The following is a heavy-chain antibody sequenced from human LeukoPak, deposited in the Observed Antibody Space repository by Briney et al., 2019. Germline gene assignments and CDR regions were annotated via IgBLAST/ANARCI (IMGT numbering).Heavy chain of an antibody. V-gene: IGHV1-2*02. Sequence: ASVKVSCKASGYTFTGYYMHWVRQAPGQGLEWIGWIDPYSGGTNYAQKFQGRVTMTRDTSISTAYMELSRLRSDDTAVYYCARVGYSDYVRYYYYYMDVWGKGTTVTVSS. CDR1: GYTFTGYY. D-gene: IGHD4-11*01. CDR3: ARVGYSDYVRYYYYYMDV. J-gene: IGHJ6*03. CDR2: IDPYSGGT.